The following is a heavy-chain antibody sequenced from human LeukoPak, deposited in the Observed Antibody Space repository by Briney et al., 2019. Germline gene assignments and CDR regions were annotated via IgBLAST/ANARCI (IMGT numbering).Heavy chain of an antibody. Sequence: GGSLRLSCAASGFTFSGHAMYWVRQAPGKGLEWVSVIHSDGTTYYADSVRGRFTISTDNFKNSLFLQMNSMGADDTAVYYCVREGTPGRQFFDLWGRGTLVTVSS. CDR1: GFTFSGHA. CDR3: VREGTPGRQFFDL. V-gene: IGHV3-53*01. D-gene: IGHD6-19*01. CDR2: IHSDGTT. J-gene: IGHJ2*01.